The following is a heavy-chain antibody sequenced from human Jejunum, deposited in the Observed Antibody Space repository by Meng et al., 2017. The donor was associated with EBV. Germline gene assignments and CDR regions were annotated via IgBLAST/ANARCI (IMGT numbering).Heavy chain of an antibody. J-gene: IGHJ5*02. CDR2: FDFEDGET. CDR3: ARYFDGWNGDRFDP. CDR1: GHTLTEFS. Sequence: QVHLVQSGAWVEKPGASVKVPCKVSGHTLTEFSMHWVRQAPGKGLEWMGGFDFEDGETIYAQKFQGRVTMTEDTSTDTAYMELSSLRSEDTAVYYCARYFDGWNGDRFDPWGQGTLVTVSS. D-gene: IGHD3-9*01. V-gene: IGHV1-24*01.